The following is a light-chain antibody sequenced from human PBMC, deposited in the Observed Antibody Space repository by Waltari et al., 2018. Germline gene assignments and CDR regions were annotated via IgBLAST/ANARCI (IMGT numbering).Light chain of an antibody. CDR2: WAS. V-gene: IGKV4-1*01. CDR3: HHYYIPPLT. CDR1: QIPFSRSNRKTY. J-gene: IGKJ5*01. Sequence: DIVMTQSPDSLAVSLGERATINCKSSQIPFSRSNRKTYIAWYQHKPGQPPKLLIYWASIRASGVPDRFSGSGSGTDFTLTISSLQAEDVAVYYCHHYYIPPLTFGQGTRLEI.